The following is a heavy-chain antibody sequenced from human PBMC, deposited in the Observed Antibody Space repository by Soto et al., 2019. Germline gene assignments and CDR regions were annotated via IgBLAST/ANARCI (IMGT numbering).Heavy chain of an antibody. CDR3: AQRMRESKAFDI. CDR2: ISDSGATT. Sequence: EVQLLESGGGLVQPGGSLRLSCAASGFTFSSYAMSWVRQAPGKGLEWVSAISDSGATTWNADSVKGRFTISRDNSRNTLYLQMNSLRAEDTAVYYCAQRMRESKAFDIWGLGTMVTVSS. V-gene: IGHV3-23*01. CDR1: GFTFSSYA. D-gene: IGHD2-15*01. J-gene: IGHJ3*02.